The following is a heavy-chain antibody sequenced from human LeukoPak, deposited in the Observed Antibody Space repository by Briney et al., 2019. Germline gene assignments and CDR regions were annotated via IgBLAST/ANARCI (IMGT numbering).Heavy chain of an antibody. V-gene: IGHV3-53*01. D-gene: IGHD5-12*01. Sequence: GGSLRLSCAASVFSVSSNFMSWVRQAPGKGLEWVSVIYSGGTTYNADPVRGRFTISRDNSKNMLYLQMNSLRAEDTAVYYCARDGYGYNYMDVWGKGTTVTVSS. CDR1: VFSVSSNF. CDR2: IYSGGTT. J-gene: IGHJ6*03. CDR3: ARDGYGYNYMDV.